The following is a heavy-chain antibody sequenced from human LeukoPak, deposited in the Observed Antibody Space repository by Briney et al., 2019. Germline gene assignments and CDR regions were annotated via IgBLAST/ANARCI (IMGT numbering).Heavy chain of an antibody. CDR3: IRGYCSSPTCPTLYYY. V-gene: IGHV3-74*01. CDR2: INNDGSIT. D-gene: IGHD2-2*01. Sequence: GGSLRLSCAASGFSFRNYWMHWARQAPGKGLLWLSRINNDGSITSYADSVKGRFPISRDNAMKTVYLQMNSLRPEDTAVYYCIRGYCSSPTCPTLYYYWGQGNLVTVSS. J-gene: IGHJ4*02. CDR1: GFSFRNYW.